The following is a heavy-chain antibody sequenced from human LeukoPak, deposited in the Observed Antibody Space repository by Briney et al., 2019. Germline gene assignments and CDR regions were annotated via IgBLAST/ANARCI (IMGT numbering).Heavy chain of an antibody. V-gene: IGHV3-66*01. D-gene: IGHD4-17*01. J-gene: IGHJ4*02. CDR3: AAEKPYGDRHYFDY. CDR2: IYSGGST. Sequence: GGFLRLSCAASGFTVSSNYMSWVRQAPGKGLEWVSVIYSGGSTYYADSVKGRFTISRDNSKNTLYLQMNSLRAEDTAVYYCAAEKPYGDRHYFDYWGQGTLVTVSS. CDR1: GFTVSSNY.